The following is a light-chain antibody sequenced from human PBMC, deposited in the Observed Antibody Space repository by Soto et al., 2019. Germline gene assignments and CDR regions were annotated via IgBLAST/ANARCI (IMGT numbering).Light chain of an antibody. CDR1: QSINSN. V-gene: IGKV3-15*01. Sequence: VMTQSPATLSVSPGERATLSCRASQSINSNLAWYQQTPGQAPRLLIYGASTRATGIPARCSGSGSGTDYTLTISILQAEDFAVYYWQQYNSWWTFGRGTKVEIK. CDR2: GAS. CDR3: QQYNSWWT. J-gene: IGKJ1*01.